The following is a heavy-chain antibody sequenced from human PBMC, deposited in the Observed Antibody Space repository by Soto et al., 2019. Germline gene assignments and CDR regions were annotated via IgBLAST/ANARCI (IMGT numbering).Heavy chain of an antibody. D-gene: IGHD3-10*01. J-gene: IGHJ6*03. CDR3: ARHRSFIGEWYQASYYYYMDV. CDR2: IYPGDSDT. CDR1: GYSFTSYW. Sequence: GESLKISCKGSGYSFTSYWIGWVRQMPGKGLEWMGIIYPGDSDTRYSPSFQGQVTISADKSISTAYLQWSSLKASDTAMYYCARHRSFIGEWYQASYYYYMDVWGKGTTVTVSS. V-gene: IGHV5-51*01.